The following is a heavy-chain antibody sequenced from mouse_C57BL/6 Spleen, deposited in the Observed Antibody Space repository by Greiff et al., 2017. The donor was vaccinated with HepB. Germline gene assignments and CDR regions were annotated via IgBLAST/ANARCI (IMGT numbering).Heavy chain of an antibody. CDR3: ARVGYYGSSAMDY. V-gene: IGHV5-4*03. J-gene: IGHJ4*01. CDR2: ISDGGSYT. D-gene: IGHD1-1*01. CDR1: GFTFSSYA. Sequence: EVKLVESGGGLVKPGGSLKLSCAASGFTFSSYAMSWVRQTPEKRLEWVATISDGGSYTYYPDNVKGRFTISRDNAKNNLYLQMSHLKSEDTAMYYCARVGYYGSSAMDYWGQGTSVTVSS.